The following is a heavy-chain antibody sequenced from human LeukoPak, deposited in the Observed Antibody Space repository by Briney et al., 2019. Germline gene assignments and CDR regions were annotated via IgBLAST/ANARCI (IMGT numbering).Heavy chain of an antibody. CDR2: INPANGYA. D-gene: IGHD5-24*01. V-gene: IGHV1-3*03. CDR1: GYTFTSYA. J-gene: IGHJ4*02. Sequence: ASVKVSCKASGYTFTSYAMHWVRQAPGQTLEWLGWINPANGYAKYSQELQGRVTITRDTSASAAYLELSSLRPEDTAVYYCAIRDGYRDYWGQGTLVTVSS. CDR3: AIRDGYRDY.